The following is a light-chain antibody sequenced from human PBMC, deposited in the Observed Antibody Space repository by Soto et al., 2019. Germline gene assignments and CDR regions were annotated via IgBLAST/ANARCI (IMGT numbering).Light chain of an antibody. J-gene: IGKJ2*01. V-gene: IGKV3-20*01. Sequence: EIVLTQSPCTLSLSPGERATLSCRASQSVSSSYLAWYQPKPGQAPRLLIYGASIRATGIPDRFSGSGSCTAFTLTISRLEPADFAVYYGPHYCSSLYTFGQGTKLVIK. CDR1: QSVSSSY. CDR3: PHYCSSLYT. CDR2: GAS.